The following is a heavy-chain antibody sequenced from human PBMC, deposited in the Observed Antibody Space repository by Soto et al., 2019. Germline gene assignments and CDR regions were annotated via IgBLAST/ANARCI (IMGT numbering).Heavy chain of an antibody. CDR1: GDSISSPTYY. J-gene: IGHJ6*04. CDR2: IYYSGRS. CDR3: ARETTEPQYYYGLEA. D-gene: IGHD3-10*01. V-gene: IGHV4-61*01. Sequence: QVQLQESGPGLVRPSETLSLTCIVSGDSISSPTYYWTWIRQSPGKGLEWIAHIYYSGRSIYNPSLKCRVAISVDTSNNQFSLDVMAVTAADMAVYFCARETTEPQYYYGLEAWGTGITVVVSS.